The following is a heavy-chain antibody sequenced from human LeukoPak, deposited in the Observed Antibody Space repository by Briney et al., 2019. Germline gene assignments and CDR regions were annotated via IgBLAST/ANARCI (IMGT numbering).Heavy chain of an antibody. CDR2: VDTCGLAT. CDR3: AKVSAVTANFDS. CDR1: GLTFSSYA. Sequence: GGSLRLSCAASGLTFSSYAMNWVRQPPGKGLEWVSAVDTCGLATYYADSVRGRFTISRDNSKNTLYLQMNSLRAEDTAIYYCAKVSAVTANFDSWGQGTLLTVSS. D-gene: IGHD2-21*02. V-gene: IGHV3-23*05. J-gene: IGHJ4*02.